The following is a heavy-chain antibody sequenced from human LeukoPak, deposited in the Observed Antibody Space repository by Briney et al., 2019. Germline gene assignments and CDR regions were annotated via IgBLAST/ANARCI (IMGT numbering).Heavy chain of an antibody. J-gene: IGHJ6*02. CDR3: ARYTTFGDYYGMDV. D-gene: IGHD2-2*02. Sequence: SETLSLTCTVSGGSISHYYWSWIRQSPGKGLAWIGYIYYSGTTNYNPSLKSRVTISVDTSKNQFSLKLSSVTAADTAVYYCARYTTFGDYYGMDVWGQGTTVTVSS. CDR1: GGSISHYY. CDR2: IYYSGTT. V-gene: IGHV4-59*01.